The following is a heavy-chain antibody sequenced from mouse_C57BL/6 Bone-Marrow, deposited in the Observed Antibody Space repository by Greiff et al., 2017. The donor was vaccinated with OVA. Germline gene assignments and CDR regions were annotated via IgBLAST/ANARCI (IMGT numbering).Heavy chain of an antibody. CDR2: ILPGSGST. D-gene: IGHD2-4*01. CDR3: ARRDYGEDY. J-gene: IGHJ2*01. CDR1: GYTFTGYW. V-gene: IGHV1-9*01. Sequence: VKLVESGAELMKPGASVKLSCKATGYTFTGYWIEWVKQRPGHGLEWIGEILPGSGSTNYTEKFKGKATFTADTSSNTAYMQLSSLTTEDSAIYYCARRDYGEDYWGQGTTLTVSS.